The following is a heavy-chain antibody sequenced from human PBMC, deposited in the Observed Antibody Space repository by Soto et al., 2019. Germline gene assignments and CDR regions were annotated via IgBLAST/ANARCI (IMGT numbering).Heavy chain of an antibody. CDR2: VYYRGRS. V-gene: IGHV4-39*01. Sequence: SETLSLTCTVSGGSVSNSSYYWVWIRQSPGKGLEWIGSVYYRGRSYSKSSVKSRVTISVDTSKNRFSLSLNSVTASDTAVYFCVSQRTTVPTQAYFDYWGPGALVTVSS. CDR1: GGSVSNSSYY. CDR3: VSQRTTVPTQAYFDY. D-gene: IGHD4-17*01. J-gene: IGHJ4*02.